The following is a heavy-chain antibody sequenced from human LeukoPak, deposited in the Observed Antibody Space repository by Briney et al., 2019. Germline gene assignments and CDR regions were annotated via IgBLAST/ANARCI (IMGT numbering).Heavy chain of an antibody. J-gene: IGHJ5*02. Sequence: PSETLSLTCTVSGGSLINYHWSWIRQPPGKGLEWIGYIHYTGHTRYNPSLTNRASISADTSKNQFSLILNSLTTADTAVYYCVRDHEVITPAVGHWFDPWGQGPSHRLL. V-gene: IGHV4-59*01. CDR2: IHYTGHT. CDR1: GGSLINYH. CDR3: VRDHEVITPAVGHWFDP. D-gene: IGHD4-23*01.